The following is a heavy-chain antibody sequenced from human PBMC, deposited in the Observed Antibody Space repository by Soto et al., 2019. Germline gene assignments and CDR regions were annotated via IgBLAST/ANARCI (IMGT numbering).Heavy chain of an antibody. J-gene: IGHJ5*02. V-gene: IGHV4-31*03. CDR2: IYFTGGT. CDR1: GGSISSGAYY. Sequence: QVQLQESGPGLVKPSQTLSLTCTVSGGSISSGAYYWSWIRQHPGKGLEWIGYIYFTGGTYFNPSLKSRVTISRDTSKNQFSLMLNSVTAADTAVYYCAGPPGRVGWFDPWGQGTLVTVSS. CDR3: AGPPGRVGWFDP.